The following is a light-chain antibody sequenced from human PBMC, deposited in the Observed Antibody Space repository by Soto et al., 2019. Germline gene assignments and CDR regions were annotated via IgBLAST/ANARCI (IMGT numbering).Light chain of an antibody. CDR2: AAS. V-gene: IGKV1-39*01. J-gene: IGKJ1*01. CDR3: QQRYSTPQGT. Sequence: DIQMTQSPSSLSASVGDRVTITCRASQSISSYLNWYQQKPGKAPKLLIYAASSLRSGVPSRFSGSGSGTDFTLTISSLQPEDFATYYCQQRYSTPQGTFGQGTKVDIK. CDR1: QSISSY.